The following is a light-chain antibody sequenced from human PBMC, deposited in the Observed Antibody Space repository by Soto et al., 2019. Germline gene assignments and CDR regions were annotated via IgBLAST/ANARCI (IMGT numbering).Light chain of an antibody. CDR2: EGS. Sequence: QSALTQPASVSGSPGQSITISCTGTSSDVGSYNLVSWYQQHPGKAPKLMIYEGSKRPSGVSNRFSGYKSGNTASLTISGLQAEDEADYYCCSYAFSPYVFGTGTKLTV. J-gene: IGLJ1*01. V-gene: IGLV2-23*01. CDR1: SSDVGSYNL. CDR3: CSYAFSPYV.